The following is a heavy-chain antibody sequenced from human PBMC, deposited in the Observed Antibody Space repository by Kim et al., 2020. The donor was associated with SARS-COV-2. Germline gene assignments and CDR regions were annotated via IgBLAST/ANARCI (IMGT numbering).Heavy chain of an antibody. D-gene: IGHD4-17*01. CDR2: IYYSGST. V-gene: IGHV4-39*01. Sequence: SETLSLTCTVSGGSISSSSYYWGWIRQPPGKGLEWIGSIYYSGSTYYNPSLKSRVTISVDTSKNQFSLKLSSVTAADTAVYYCARHRPDYGDYRAPNNWFDPWGQGTLVTVSS. CDR3: ARHRPDYGDYRAPNNWFDP. CDR1: GGSISSSSYY. J-gene: IGHJ5*02.